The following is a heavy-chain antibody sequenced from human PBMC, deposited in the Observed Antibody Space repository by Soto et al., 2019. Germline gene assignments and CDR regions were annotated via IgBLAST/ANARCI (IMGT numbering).Heavy chain of an antibody. J-gene: IGHJ4*02. D-gene: IGHD3-10*02. CDR3: AKVQALYVGGLDY. Sequence: GESLKISCKASGYSFTSYWIGWVRQMPGTGLEWMGIIYPGDSDTRYSPSFQGQVTISADNSKNTLYLQMNSLRAEDTAVYSCAKVQALYVGGLDYWGQGTLVTVSS. CDR1: GYSFTSYW. CDR2: IYPGDSDT. V-gene: IGHV5-51*01.